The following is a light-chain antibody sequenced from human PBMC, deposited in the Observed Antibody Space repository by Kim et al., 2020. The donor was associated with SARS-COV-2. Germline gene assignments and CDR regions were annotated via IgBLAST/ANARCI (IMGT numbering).Light chain of an antibody. Sequence: GKVEPTSGTRSSDSIDENDVQWYQPRPGGVPTTVVYEGGKRPSGVSARFSGSIDNSSNAASLTISGLRTEDEADYYCQSYNRDNVIFGGGTQLTVL. CDR2: EGG. CDR3: QSYNRDNVI. J-gene: IGLJ2*01. V-gene: IGLV6-57*03. CDR1: SDSIDEND.